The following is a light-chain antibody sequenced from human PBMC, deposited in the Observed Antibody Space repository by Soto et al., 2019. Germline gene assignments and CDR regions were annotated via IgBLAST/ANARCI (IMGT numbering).Light chain of an antibody. V-gene: IGLV7-46*01. J-gene: IGLJ2*01. CDR2: DTY. Sequence: QAVVTQEPSLTVSPGGTVTLTCGSSTGAVTSDHFPYWFQQKPGQAPKTLIYDTYNRHSWTPARFSGSLLGGKAALTLSGAQPEDEADYYCLHSYSDGYVIFGGGTKLTVL. CDR3: LHSYSDGYVI. CDR1: TGAVTSDHF.